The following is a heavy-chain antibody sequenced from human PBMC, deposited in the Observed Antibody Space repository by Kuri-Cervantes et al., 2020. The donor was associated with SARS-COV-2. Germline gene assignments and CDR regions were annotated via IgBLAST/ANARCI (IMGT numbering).Heavy chain of an antibody. CDR2: IYHSGST. V-gene: IGHV4-38-2*01. CDR1: GYSISSGYY. J-gene: IGHJ5*02. Sequence: GSLRLSCAVSGYSISSGYYWGWIRQPPGKGLEWIGSIYHSGSTYYNPSLKSRVTISVDTSKNQFSLKLSSVTAADTAVYYCARGEAGRGWFDPWGQGTLVTVSS. CDR3: ARGEAGRGWFDP. D-gene: IGHD3-16*01.